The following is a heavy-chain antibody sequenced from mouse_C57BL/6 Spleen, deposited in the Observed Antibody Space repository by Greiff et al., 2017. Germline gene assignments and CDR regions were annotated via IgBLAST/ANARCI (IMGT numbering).Heavy chain of an antibody. V-gene: IGHV5-4*01. CDR2: ISDGGSYT. CDR3: AREDYDYGDYYFDY. CDR1: GFTFSSYA. J-gene: IGHJ2*01. D-gene: IGHD2-4*01. Sequence: EVKLVESGGGLVKPGGSLKLSCAASGFTFSSYAMSWVRQTPEKRLEWVATISDGGSYTYYPDNVKGRFTISRDNTTNNLYLQMSHLKSEDTAMYYCAREDYDYGDYYFDYWGQGTTLTVSS.